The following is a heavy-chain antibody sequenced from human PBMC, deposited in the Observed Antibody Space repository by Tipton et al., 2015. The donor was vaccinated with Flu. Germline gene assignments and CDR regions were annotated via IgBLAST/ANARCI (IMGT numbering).Heavy chain of an antibody. D-gene: IGHD2-15*01. CDR2: INTDGST. Sequence: SLRLSCAVSGFTFSRYGMHWVRQAPGQGLVWVSSINTDGSTKYADSVKGRFTISRDNAKNTLHLQMNILRDEGTAVYYCARLPGAASDEDYWGQGTLVAVSS. J-gene: IGHJ4*02. CDR1: GFTFSRYG. CDR3: ARLPGAASDEDY. V-gene: IGHV3-74*03.